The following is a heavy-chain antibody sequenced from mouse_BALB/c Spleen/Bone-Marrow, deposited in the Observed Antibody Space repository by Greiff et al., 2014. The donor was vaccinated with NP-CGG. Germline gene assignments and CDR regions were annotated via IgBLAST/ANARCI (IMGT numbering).Heavy chain of an antibody. V-gene: IGHV2-2*02. D-gene: IGHD4-1*01. CDR2: IWSGGNT. CDR1: GFSLTTSG. J-gene: IGHJ2*01. CDR3: AKTGTGAADY. Sequence: QVQLQQSGPGLVQPSQSLSITCTVSGFSLTTSGIHWVRQSPGKGLEWLGVIWSGGNTDYNAAFISRLSISKDNSKSQVFFKMNSLQANDTAIYYCAKTGTGAADYWGQGTTLTVSS.